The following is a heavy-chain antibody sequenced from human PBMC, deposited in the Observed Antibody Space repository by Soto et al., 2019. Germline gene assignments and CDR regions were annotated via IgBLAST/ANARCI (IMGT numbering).Heavy chain of an antibody. J-gene: IGHJ4*02. CDR1: GGTFSSYA. Sequence: GASVKVSCKASGGTFSSYAISWVRQAPGQGLEWMGGVIPIFGTANYAQKFQGRVMITADESTSTAYMELSSLRSEDTAVYYCARESTTGTLYFDYWGQGTLVTVSS. V-gene: IGHV1-69*13. CDR2: VIPIFGTA. CDR3: ARESTTGTLYFDY. D-gene: IGHD1-1*01.